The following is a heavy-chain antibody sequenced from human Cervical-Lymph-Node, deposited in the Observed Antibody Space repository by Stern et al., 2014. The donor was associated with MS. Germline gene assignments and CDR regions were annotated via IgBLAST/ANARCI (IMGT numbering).Heavy chain of an antibody. V-gene: IGHV3-13*01. J-gene: IGHJ6*02. CDR3: ARDRSPYGSGSQGMDV. CDR2: IGTAGDT. Sequence: QLVQSGGGLVQPGGSLRLSCAASGFTFSTYDMHWVRQATGKGLEWVSAIGTAGDTYYPASVKGRFTISRENAKNSLYLQMNSLRDGDTAVYYCARDRSPYGSGSQGMDVWGQGTTVTVSS. D-gene: IGHD3-10*01. CDR1: GFTFSTYD.